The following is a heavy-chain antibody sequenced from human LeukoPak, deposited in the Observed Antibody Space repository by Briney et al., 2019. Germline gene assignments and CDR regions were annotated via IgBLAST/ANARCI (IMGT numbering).Heavy chain of an antibody. Sequence: SETLSLTCTVSGGSISSYYWSWIRQPPGKGLEWIGSIYYSGSTYYNPSLKSRVTISVDTSKNQFSLKLSSVTAADTAVYYCSLLAGYYYYYGMDVWGQGTTVTVSS. CDR3: SLLAGYYYYYGMDV. CDR1: GGSISSYY. CDR2: IYYSGST. J-gene: IGHJ6*02. D-gene: IGHD2-15*01. V-gene: IGHV4-39*07.